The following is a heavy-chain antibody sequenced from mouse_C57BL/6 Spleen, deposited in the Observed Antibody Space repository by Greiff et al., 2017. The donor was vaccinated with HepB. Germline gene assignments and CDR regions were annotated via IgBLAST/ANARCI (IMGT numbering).Heavy chain of an antibody. CDR3: AKNLRDY. CDR1: GYSFTGYY. Sequence: EVKLMESGPELVKPGASVKISCKASGYSFTGYYMNWVKQSPEKSLEWIGEINPSTGGTTYNQKFKAKATLTVDKSSSTAYMQLKSLTSEDSAVYYCAKNLRDYWGQGTSVTVSS. J-gene: IGHJ4*01. V-gene: IGHV1-42*01. CDR2: INPSTGGT.